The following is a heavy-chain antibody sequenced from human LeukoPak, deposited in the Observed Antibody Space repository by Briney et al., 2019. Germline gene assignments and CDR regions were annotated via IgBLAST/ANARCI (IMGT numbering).Heavy chain of an antibody. CDR1: GFTLSSYG. V-gene: IGHV3-30*02. CDR2: MRLDGSNK. J-gene: IGHJ4*02. Sequence: GESLRLSCAASGFTLSSYGMHWVRQAPGKGLQWVAFMRLDGSNKYYADSVKGRFTISRDNSKNTVYLQMNSLRAEDSAVYYCPPTSEDYWGQGTLVTVSS. CDR3: PPTSEDY. D-gene: IGHD6-6*01.